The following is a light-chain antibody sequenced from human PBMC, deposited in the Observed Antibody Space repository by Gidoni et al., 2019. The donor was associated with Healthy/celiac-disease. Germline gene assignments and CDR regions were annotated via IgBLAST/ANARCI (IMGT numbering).Light chain of an antibody. CDR3: QQYGSSPLT. CDR1: QSVSSSY. V-gene: IGKV3-20*01. Sequence: EIVLTQSTGTLSLSPGERATLSCRASQSVSSSYLAWYQQKPGQTPRLLIYGASTRATGIPDRFSGIGSGTDFTLTISRLEPEDFAVYYCQQYGSSPLTFGGGTKVEIK. J-gene: IGKJ4*01. CDR2: GAS.